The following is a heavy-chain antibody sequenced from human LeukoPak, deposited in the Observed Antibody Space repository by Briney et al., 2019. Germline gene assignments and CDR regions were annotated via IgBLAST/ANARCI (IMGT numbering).Heavy chain of an antibody. D-gene: IGHD5-12*01. CDR2: INHSGST. J-gene: IGHJ5*02. Sequence: KPSETLSPTCAVYGGSFSGYYWSWIRQPPGKGLERIGEINHSGSTNYNPSLNSRVSISVDTSKNQFSLKLSSVTAADTAVYYCARGGYSGYDFWFDPWGQGTLVTVSS. CDR3: ARGGYSGYDFWFDP. V-gene: IGHV4-34*01. CDR1: GGSFSGYY.